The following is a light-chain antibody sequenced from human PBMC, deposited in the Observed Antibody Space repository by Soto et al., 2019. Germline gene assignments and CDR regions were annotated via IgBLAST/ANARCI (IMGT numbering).Light chain of an antibody. Sequence: DIQMTQSPSTLSASVGDRVTITCRASQSISSWLAWYQQKPGKAPKLLIYAASSLESGVPSRFSGSRSGTDFTLTISSLQPDDFAIYYCQHYNSNPWTFGQGTKVEVK. J-gene: IGKJ1*01. CDR3: QHYNSNPWT. CDR2: AAS. CDR1: QSISSW. V-gene: IGKV1-5*01.